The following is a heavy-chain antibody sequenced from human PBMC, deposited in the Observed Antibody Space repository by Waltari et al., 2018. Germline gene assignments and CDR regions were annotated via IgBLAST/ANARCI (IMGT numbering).Heavy chain of an antibody. Sequence: QVQLVQSGAEVKKPGASVKVSCKASGYRFTSYGISWVRQAPGQGLEWMGWISGYNGVTQYAQKLQDRVTMTTYTSTTTAYMELRSLRSDDTAVYYCARRGFCTNGVCNLDYWGQGTLVTVSS. D-gene: IGHD2-8*01. J-gene: IGHJ4*02. CDR2: ISGYNGVT. V-gene: IGHV1-18*01. CDR1: GYRFTSYG. CDR3: ARRGFCTNGVCNLDY.